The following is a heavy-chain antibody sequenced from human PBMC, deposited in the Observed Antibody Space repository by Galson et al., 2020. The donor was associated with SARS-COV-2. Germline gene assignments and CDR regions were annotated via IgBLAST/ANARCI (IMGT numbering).Heavy chain of an antibody. V-gene: IGHV3-21*01. CDR3: ASLPSNEAYYYYGVDV. Sequence: TGGSLRLSYAASGFTFSSYSMNWVRQAPGKGLEWVSSISSSSSYIYYADSVKGRFTISRDNAKNSLYLQMNSLRAEDTAVYYCASLPSNEAYYYYGVDVWGQGTTVTVSS. J-gene: IGHJ6*02. CDR2: ISSSSSYI. CDR1: GFTFSSYS. D-gene: IGHD1-1*01.